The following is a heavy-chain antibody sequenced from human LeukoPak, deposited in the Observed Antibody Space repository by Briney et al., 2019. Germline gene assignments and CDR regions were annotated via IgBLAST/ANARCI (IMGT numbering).Heavy chain of an antibody. J-gene: IGHJ3*02. D-gene: IGHD3-22*01. Sequence: GESLKISCKGSGYIFTSYWSGWVRQMPGKGLEWMGIIYPGDSETRYSPSFQGQVTISAETAISPAYLQWSSLKASDTAMYYCARHLHYDIVKDAFDIWGQGTMVTVSS. CDR1: GYIFTSYW. V-gene: IGHV5-51*01. CDR2: IYPGDSET. CDR3: ARHLHYDIVKDAFDI.